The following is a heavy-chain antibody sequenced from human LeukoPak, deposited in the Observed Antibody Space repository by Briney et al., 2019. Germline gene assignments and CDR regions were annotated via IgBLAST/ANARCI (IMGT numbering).Heavy chain of an antibody. CDR2: IIPILDIP. CDR1: GGTFSSYV. CDR3: ARDRHFSIAARASRPQGSYFDY. Sequence: SVKVSCKASGGTFSSYVINWVRQAPGQGLEWMGRIIPILDIPNYAQKFQGRVTITADKSTSTVYMEMSSLRSEDTAVYYCARDRHFSIAARASRPQGSYFDYWGQGTLVTVSS. D-gene: IGHD6-6*01. V-gene: IGHV1-69*04. J-gene: IGHJ4*02.